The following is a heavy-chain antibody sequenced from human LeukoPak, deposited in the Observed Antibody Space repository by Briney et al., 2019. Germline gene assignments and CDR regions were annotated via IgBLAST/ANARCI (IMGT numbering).Heavy chain of an antibody. J-gene: IGHJ4*02. Sequence: GGSLRLSXAASGFTFSSYGMHWVRQAPGKGLEGVAFIRYDGSNKYYADSVKCRFTISRDNSKNTLYLQMNSLRAEDTAVYYCAKCIGGAPYYFDYWGQGTLVTVSS. V-gene: IGHV3-30*02. CDR1: GFTFSSYG. D-gene: IGHD1-26*01. CDR2: IRYDGSNK. CDR3: AKCIGGAPYYFDY.